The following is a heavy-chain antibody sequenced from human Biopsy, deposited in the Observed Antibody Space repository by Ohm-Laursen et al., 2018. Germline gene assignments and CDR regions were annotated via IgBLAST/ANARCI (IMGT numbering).Heavy chain of an antibody. CDR1: GSRLTEVS. Sequence: ASVKVSCKVSGSRLTEVSMHWVRQAPGKGLEWMGGFDPEDDRRLDAQKFQGRLTMSADTSTDTAYMELVSLRSEDTAIYYCASLNYYDSSAPIDTIYFFEYWGQGTWSPSPQ. V-gene: IGHV1-24*01. CDR3: ASLNYYDSSAPIDTIYFFEY. J-gene: IGHJ4*02. CDR2: FDPEDDRR. D-gene: IGHD3-22*01.